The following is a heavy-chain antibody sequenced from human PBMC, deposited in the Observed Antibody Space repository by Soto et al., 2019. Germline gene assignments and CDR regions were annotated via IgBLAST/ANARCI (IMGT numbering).Heavy chain of an antibody. Sequence: QVQLVESGGGVVQPGRSLRLSCAASGFTFSNYGMHWVRQAPGKGLEWVAVISYHGSDKYYADSVKGRFTISRDNSKNTLSLQMDSLRAEVTAVYYCAKDPLTTTVPTVGYWGQGTLVTVSS. D-gene: IGHD4-17*01. CDR2: ISYHGSDK. CDR3: AKDPLTTTVPTVGY. J-gene: IGHJ4*02. CDR1: GFTFSNYG. V-gene: IGHV3-30*18.